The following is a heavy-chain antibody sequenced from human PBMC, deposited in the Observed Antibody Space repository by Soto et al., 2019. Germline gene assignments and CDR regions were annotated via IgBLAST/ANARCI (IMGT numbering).Heavy chain of an antibody. V-gene: IGHV4-59*01. CDR3: ARGGRSAYYYYMGV. J-gene: IGHJ6*03. CDR1: GVSISTYY. CDR2: VYYSGSI. Sequence: SETLSLTCTVSGVSISTYYWSWVRQPPGKGLEWIGYVYYSGSINYNPSLKSRVTTSVDTSKNQFSLKLTSVTAADTAMYYCARGGRSAYYYYMGVWGKGTTVTVSS.